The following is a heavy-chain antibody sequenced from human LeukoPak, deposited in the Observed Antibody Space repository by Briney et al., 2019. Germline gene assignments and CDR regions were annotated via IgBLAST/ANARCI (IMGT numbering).Heavy chain of an antibody. Sequence: SETLSLTCSVSGGSISSYYWSWIRQPAGKGLGWVGRIYTGGNTNYNPSLKSRVTMSLDTSKNQFSLKLTSVTAADTAMYYCARALLNYYDILTGYYKHPIDAFDIWGQGTMVTVSS. CDR1: GGSISSYY. J-gene: IGHJ3*02. D-gene: IGHD3-9*01. CDR2: IYTGGNT. V-gene: IGHV4-4*07. CDR3: ARALLNYYDILTGYYKHPIDAFDI.